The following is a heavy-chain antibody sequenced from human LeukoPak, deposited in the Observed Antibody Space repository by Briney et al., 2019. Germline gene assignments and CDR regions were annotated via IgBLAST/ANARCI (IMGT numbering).Heavy chain of an antibody. CDR1: GGSISSYY. D-gene: IGHD5-24*01. CDR3: AKERRDGYNYFGY. J-gene: IGHJ4*02. Sequence: SETLSLTCTVSGGSISSYYWSWIRRPPGKGLEWIGSIYYSGSTYYNPSLKSRVTISVDTSKNQFSLKLSSVTAADTAVYYCAKERRDGYNYFGYWGQGTLVTVSS. V-gene: IGHV4-59*05. CDR2: IYYSGST.